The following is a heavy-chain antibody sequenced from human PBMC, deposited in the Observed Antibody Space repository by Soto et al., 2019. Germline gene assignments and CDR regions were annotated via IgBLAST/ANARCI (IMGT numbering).Heavy chain of an antibody. D-gene: IGHD6-25*01. CDR3: ARGLQWAADY. CDR1: GFTFSNYL. V-gene: IGHV3-74*03. Sequence: GGSLRLSCAASGFTFSNYLMHWVRQAPGKGLVWVSRIDRDGSSTTYADSVNGRFTISRDNAKNTLYLEMNSLRAEDTAVYFCARGLQWAADYWGQGTLVTVSS. CDR2: IDRDGSST. J-gene: IGHJ4*02.